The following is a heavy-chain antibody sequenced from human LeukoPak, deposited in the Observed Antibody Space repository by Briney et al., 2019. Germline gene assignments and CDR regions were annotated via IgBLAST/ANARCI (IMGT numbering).Heavy chain of an antibody. Sequence: GESLKISCKDSGYNFTTYWISWVRQMPGKGLEWMGRIDPSDSYTNYSPSFQGHVTISADKSINTAYLQWSSLKASDTAMYYCARLVEFDRIDYWGQGTLVTVSS. CDR1: GYNFTTYW. CDR3: ARLVEFDRIDY. D-gene: IGHD1-14*01. V-gene: IGHV5-10-1*01. CDR2: IDPSDSYT. J-gene: IGHJ4*02.